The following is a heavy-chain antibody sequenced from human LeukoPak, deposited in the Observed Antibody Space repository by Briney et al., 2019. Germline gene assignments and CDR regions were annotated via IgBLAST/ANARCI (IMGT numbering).Heavy chain of an antibody. CDR3: ARDQASLLVGAVPWDL. CDR1: GFTFSSYA. J-gene: IGHJ2*01. D-gene: IGHD1-26*01. V-gene: IGHV3-30-3*01. Sequence: PGGSLRLSCAASGFTFSSYAMHWVRQAPGKGLEWVAVISYDGSNKYYADSVKGRFTISRDNSKNTLYLQMNSLRAEDTAVYYCARDQASLLVGAVPWDLWGRGTLVTVSS. CDR2: ISYDGSNK.